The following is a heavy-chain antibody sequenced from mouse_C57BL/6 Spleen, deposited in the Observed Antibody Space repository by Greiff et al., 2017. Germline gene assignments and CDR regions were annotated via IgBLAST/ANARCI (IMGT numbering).Heavy chain of an antibody. CDR1: GFTFSDYG. J-gene: IGHJ2*01. V-gene: IGHV5-17*01. D-gene: IGHD1-1*01. CDR2: ISSGSSTI. Sequence: EVKLMESGGGLVKPGGSLKLSCAASGFTFSDYGMHWVRQAPEKGLEWVAYISSGSSTIYYADTVKGRFTISRDNAKNTLFLQMTSLRSEDTAMXYCARTTTVVVDYWGQGTTLTVSS. CDR3: ARTTTVVVDY.